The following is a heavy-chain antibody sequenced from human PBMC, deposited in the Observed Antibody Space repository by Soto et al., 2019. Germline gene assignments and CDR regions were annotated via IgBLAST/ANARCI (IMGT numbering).Heavy chain of an antibody. D-gene: IGHD1-7*01. Sequence: PSETLSLTCAVSGGSISSGGYSWSWIRQPPGKGLEWIGYIYHSGSTYYNPSLKGRVTISVDRSKNQFSLKLSSVTAADTAVYYCARGSLELQYYWFDPWGQGTLVTVSS. V-gene: IGHV4-30-2*01. CDR2: IYHSGST. CDR1: GGSISSGGYS. CDR3: ARGSLELQYYWFDP. J-gene: IGHJ5*02.